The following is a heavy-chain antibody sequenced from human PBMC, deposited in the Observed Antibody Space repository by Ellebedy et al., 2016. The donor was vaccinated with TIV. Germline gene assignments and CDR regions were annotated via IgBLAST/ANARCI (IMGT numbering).Heavy chain of an antibody. J-gene: IGHJ6*02. CDR2: LSGSGGRT. Sequence: GGSLRLXXAASGFTFGSYAMNWVRQAPGTGLEWVSGLSGSGGRTYYADSVKGRFAISRDNFKNTVSLLMSSLRAEDMAVYYCAKGDEFWSGYSPTYHYGMDVWGQGTTVTVSS. CDR3: AKGDEFWSGYSPTYHYGMDV. CDR1: GFTFGSYA. D-gene: IGHD3-3*01. V-gene: IGHV3-23*01.